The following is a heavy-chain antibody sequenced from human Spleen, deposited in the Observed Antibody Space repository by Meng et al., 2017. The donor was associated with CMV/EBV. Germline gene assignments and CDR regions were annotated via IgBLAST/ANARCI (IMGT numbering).Heavy chain of an antibody. V-gene: IGHV1-18*01. J-gene: IGHJ6*02. CDR3: ARMGIVLQNYYYYYGMDV. CDR2: ISADNGNT. CDR1: GYMFTNYG. D-gene: IGHD2/OR15-2a*01. Sequence: ASVKVSCKASGYMFTNYGITWVRQAPGQRPEWMGWISADNGNTYYAQKVRGRVTMTTDTSTSTAYMDLKSLRSDDTAMYYCARMGIVLQNYYYYYGMDVWGQGTTVTVSS.